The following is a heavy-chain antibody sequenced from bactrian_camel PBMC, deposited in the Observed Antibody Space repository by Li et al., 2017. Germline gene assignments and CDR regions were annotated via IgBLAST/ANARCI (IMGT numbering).Heavy chain of an antibody. J-gene: IGHJ6*01. V-gene: IGHV3S53*01. CDR3: AAAYNVGGYCGLYLRALDFGY. Sequence: HVQLVESGGGSVEAGGSLRLSCVASGSTALHYCMGWFRQGPGNEREAVAAIDDVGSTSYANFAKGRFTISRDNAKDTVYLQMNKLKSEDTAMYYCAAAYNVGGYCGLYLRALDFGYWGQGTQVTVS. D-gene: IGHD2*01. CDR2: IDDVGST. CDR1: GSTALHYC.